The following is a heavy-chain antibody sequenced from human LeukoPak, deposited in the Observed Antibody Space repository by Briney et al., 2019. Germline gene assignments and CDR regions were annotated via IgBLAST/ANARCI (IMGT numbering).Heavy chain of an antibody. CDR1: GFTFSSYL. CDR3: ARVVAAVHIDY. V-gene: IGHV3-7*05. D-gene: IGHD6-13*01. J-gene: IGHJ4*02. Sequence: QPGGSLRLSCAASGFTFSSYLMTWVRQAPGKGLDWVANIKQDGSEKYYVDSVKGRFTISRDNAKNSLHLQMNSLRAEDTAVYYCARVVAAVHIDYWGQGTLVTVSS. CDR2: IKQDGSEK.